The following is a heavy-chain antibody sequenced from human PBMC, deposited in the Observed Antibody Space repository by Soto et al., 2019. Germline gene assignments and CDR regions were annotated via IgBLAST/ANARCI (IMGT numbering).Heavy chain of an antibody. J-gene: IGHJ5*02. D-gene: IGHD3-9*01. CDR2: INAGNGNT. CDR1: GYTFTSYA. Sequence: ASVKVSCKASGYTFTSYAMHWVRQAPGQRLEWMGWINAGNGNTKYSQKFQGRVTITRDTSASTAYMELSSLRSEDTAVYYCARGFAPNYDILTGYYTLFSGWFDPWGQGTLVTVSS. CDR3: ARGFAPNYDILTGYYTLFSGWFDP. V-gene: IGHV1-3*01.